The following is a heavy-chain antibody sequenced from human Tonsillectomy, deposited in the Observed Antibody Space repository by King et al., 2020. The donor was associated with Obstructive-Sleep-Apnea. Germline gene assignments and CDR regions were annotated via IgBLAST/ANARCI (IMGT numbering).Heavy chain of an antibody. CDR1: AATFSSYA. CDR3: ARVTFCRNTNCFRRGFDS. D-gene: IGHD2-2*01. V-gene: IGHV1-69*06. CDR2: IIPILDTT. Sequence: VQLVESGAEVKKPGSSVKVSCKASAATFSSYAFNWVRQAPGQGLEWVGGIIPILDTTHYAQKFQGRVTITADKSTSTAYMDLRSLRSEDTAVYYCARVTFCRNTNCFRRGFDSWDQGTQVTVSS. J-gene: IGHJ4*02.